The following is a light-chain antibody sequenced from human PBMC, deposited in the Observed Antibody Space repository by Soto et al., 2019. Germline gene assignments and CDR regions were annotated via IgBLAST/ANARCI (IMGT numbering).Light chain of an antibody. J-gene: IGLJ1*01. CDR3: SSYTSSSTR. CDR1: SSDVGGYNY. CDR2: AVT. V-gene: IGLV2-14*01. Sequence: QSALTPPAPVSGSPGQSIASSGTGTSSDVGGYNYVSWYQQHPGKAPKLIIYAVTDRPSGVSIRFSGSKSGNTASLTISGLQAEDEADYYCSSYTSSSTRFGTGSKVAVL.